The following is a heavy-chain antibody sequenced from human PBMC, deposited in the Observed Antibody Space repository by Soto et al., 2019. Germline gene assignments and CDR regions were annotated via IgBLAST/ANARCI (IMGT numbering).Heavy chain of an antibody. CDR2: ISGSGGTI. V-gene: IGHV3-23*01. CDR1: GFTFSSYA. D-gene: IGHD3-3*01. J-gene: IGHJ3*01. Sequence: GGSLRLSCAASGFTFSSYAMSWVRQAPGKGLEWLSGISGSGGTIYYADSVKGRFTISRDNSENTLYLQMNSLRADDTAVYYCAKYDWSWSGYPQFDAFDFWGQGTMVTVSS. CDR3: AKYDWSWSGYPQFDAFDF.